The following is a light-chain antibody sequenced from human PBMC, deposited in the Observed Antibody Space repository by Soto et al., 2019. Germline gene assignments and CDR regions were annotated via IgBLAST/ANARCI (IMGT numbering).Light chain of an antibody. V-gene: IGLV2-14*01. J-gene: IGLJ1*01. CDR3: TSPTPDSLYV. CDR2: MVS. Sequence: QSVLAQPASVSGSPGQSITISCTGTSSDVGNYNYVSWYQQYPGRVPKLLIYMVSNRPSGVSNRFSGSKSGNTASLTISGLQAEEEADYFCTSPTPDSLYVFGTGTKVTVL. CDR1: SSDVGNYNY.